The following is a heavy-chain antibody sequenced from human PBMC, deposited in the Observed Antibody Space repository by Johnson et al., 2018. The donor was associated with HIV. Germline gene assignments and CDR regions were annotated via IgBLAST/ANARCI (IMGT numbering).Heavy chain of an antibody. V-gene: IGHV3-30*03. CDR1: GFTFSTYG. Sequence: QVQLVESGGGVVQPGRSLRLSCAASGFTFSTYGMHWVRQAPGKGLGWVAFISYDGSYKYYADSVKGRFTISRDNSKNTLYLQMNSLRAEDTAVYSCARDQNTRQAFESWGQVTMVTVSS. CDR2: ISYDGSYK. CDR3: ARDQNTRQAFES. J-gene: IGHJ3*02.